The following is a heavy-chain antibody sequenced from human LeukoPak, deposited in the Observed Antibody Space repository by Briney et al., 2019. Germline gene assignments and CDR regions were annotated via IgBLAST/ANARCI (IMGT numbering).Heavy chain of an antibody. V-gene: IGHV4-39*07. CDR3: ASLPTVTTLGENWFDP. D-gene: IGHD4-11*01. Sequence: PSETLSLTCTVSGGSISSSSYYWGWIRQPPGKGLEWIGSIYYSGSTYYNPSLKSRVTISVDTSKNQFSLKLSSVTAADTAVYYCASLPTVTTLGENWFDPWGQGTLVTVSS. CDR2: IYYSGST. CDR1: GGSISSSSYY. J-gene: IGHJ5*02.